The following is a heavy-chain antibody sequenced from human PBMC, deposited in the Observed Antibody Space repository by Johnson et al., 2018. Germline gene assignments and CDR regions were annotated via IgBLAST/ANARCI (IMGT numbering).Heavy chain of an antibody. J-gene: IGHJ1*01. Sequence: VQLVESGGGLVPPGRSLRLSCSASGFTSGDYAMSWFRQAPWKGLEWLCFIRSNAYGGTTEYDASVKGRFTISSDDSKSIAYLQIKRHKTEDTAVYYCKRGRSLNAAEYFQHWGQGTLVTVSS. CDR2: IRSNAYGGTT. CDR3: KRGRSLNAAEYFQH. CDR1: GFTSGDYA. V-gene: IGHV3-49*03.